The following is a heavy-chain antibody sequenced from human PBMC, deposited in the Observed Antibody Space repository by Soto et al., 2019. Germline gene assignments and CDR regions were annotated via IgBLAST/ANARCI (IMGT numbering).Heavy chain of an antibody. CDR3: AKDIQPTDHCYDSSGYYSGIDY. J-gene: IGHJ4*02. V-gene: IGHV3-9*01. D-gene: IGHD3-22*01. CDR1: GFTFDDYA. CDR2: ISWNSGSI. Sequence: GGSLRLSCAASGFTFDDYAMHWVRQAPGKGLEWVSGISWNSGSIGYADSVKGRFTISRDNAKNSLYLQMNSLRAEDTALYYCAKDIQPTDHCYDSSGYYSGIDYWGQGTLVTVSS.